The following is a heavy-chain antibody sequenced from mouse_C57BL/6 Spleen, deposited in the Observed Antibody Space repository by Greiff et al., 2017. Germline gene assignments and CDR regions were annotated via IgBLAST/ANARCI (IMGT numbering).Heavy chain of an antibody. D-gene: IGHD2-5*01. V-gene: IGHV1-69*01. CDR3: ATRDYSNYGFAY. CDR2: IDPSDSYT. CDR1: GYTFTSYW. J-gene: IGHJ3*01. Sequence: QVQLQQPGAELVMPGASVKLSCKASGYTFTSYWMHWVKQRPGQGLEWIGEIDPSDSYTNYNQKFKGKSTLTVDKSSSTAYMQLSSLTSEDSAVYYGATRDYSNYGFAYWGQGTLVTVSA.